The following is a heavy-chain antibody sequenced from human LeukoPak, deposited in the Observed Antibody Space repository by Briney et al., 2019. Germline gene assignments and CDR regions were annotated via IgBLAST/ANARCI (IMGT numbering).Heavy chain of an antibody. CDR1: GASISSYY. Sequence: SETLSLTCTVSGASISSYYWSWIRQPPGKGLEWIGYIFYSGSTNYNPSLKSRVTISVDMSKNQFSLKLRSVTAADTAVYYCARHGGATMVRGVLVDAFDIWGQGTMVTVCS. CDR3: ARHGGATMVRGVLVDAFDI. J-gene: IGHJ3*02. V-gene: IGHV4-59*08. CDR2: IFYSGST. D-gene: IGHD3-10*01.